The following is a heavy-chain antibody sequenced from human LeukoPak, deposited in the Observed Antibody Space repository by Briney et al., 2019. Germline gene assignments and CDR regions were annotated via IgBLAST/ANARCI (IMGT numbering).Heavy chain of an antibody. D-gene: IGHD6-19*01. V-gene: IGHV4-39*01. CDR2: IYYSGST. J-gene: IGHJ4*02. Sequence: SETLSLTCTVSGGSISSSSYYWGWIRQPPGKGLEWIGSIYYSGSTYYNPSLKSRVTISVDTSKNQFSLKLSSVTAADTAVYYCARRASGWYPFDYWGQGTLVTVSS. CDR1: GGSISSSSYY. CDR3: ARRASGWYPFDY.